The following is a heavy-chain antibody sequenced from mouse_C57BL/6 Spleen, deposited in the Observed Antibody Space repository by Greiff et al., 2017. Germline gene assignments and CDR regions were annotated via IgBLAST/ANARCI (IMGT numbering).Heavy chain of an antibody. V-gene: IGHV1-69*01. Sequence: QVQLQQPGAELVMPGASVKLSCKASGYTFTSYWMHWVKQRPGQGLEWIGEIDPSDSYTNYNQKFKGKSTLTVDKSSSTAYMQLSSLTSEDSAVYYCARSDDSSLGAMDYWGQGTSVTVSS. D-gene: IGHD1-1*01. J-gene: IGHJ4*01. CDR3: ARSDDSSLGAMDY. CDR2: IDPSDSYT. CDR1: GYTFTSYW.